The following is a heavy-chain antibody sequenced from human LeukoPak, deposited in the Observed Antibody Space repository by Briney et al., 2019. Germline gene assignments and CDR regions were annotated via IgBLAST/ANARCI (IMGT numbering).Heavy chain of an antibody. CDR1: GFPVSSNY. J-gene: IGHJ4*02. D-gene: IGHD1-26*01. CDR3: ARVEAGSYYFDY. Sequence: GGSLRLSCAASGFPVSSNYMSWVRQAPGKGLEWVSVIYSGGSTYYADSVKGRFTISRDNSKNTLYLQMNSLRAEDTAVYYCARVEAGSYYFDYWGQGTLVTVSS. CDR2: IYSGGST. V-gene: IGHV3-53*01.